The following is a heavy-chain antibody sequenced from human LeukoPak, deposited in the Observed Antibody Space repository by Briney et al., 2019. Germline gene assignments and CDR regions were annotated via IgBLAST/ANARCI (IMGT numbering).Heavy chain of an antibody. CDR1: GDSISSLDL. CDR3: AGSGYDFWSGYYAGPFDY. CDR2: IYYSGST. D-gene: IGHD3-3*01. V-gene: IGHV4-59*11. J-gene: IGHJ4*02. Sequence: SETLSLTCTVSGDSISSLDLWSWVRQPPGKGLEWIGYIYYSGSTNYNPSLKSRVTISVDTSKNQFSLKLSSVTAADTAVYYCAGSGYDFWSGYYAGPFDYWGQGTLVTVSS.